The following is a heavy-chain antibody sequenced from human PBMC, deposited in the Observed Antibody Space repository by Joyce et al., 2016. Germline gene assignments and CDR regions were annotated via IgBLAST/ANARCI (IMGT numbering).Heavy chain of an antibody. CDR3: ARAKTVVVADTLRDGFDV. Sequence: QLEESGGTLVYPGGSLRLPCQVSYLLSNNNVMAWVRQAPGKGLEWVAAIGASGGGRYYAESVKGRFTVSRDNSNNMMYLDMTSLQIEDTAIYYCARAKTVVVADTLRDGFDVWGQGTQFAVSS. V-gene: IGHV3-23*04. J-gene: IGHJ3*01. CDR1: YLLSNNNV. D-gene: IGHD2-15*01. CDR2: IGASGGGR.